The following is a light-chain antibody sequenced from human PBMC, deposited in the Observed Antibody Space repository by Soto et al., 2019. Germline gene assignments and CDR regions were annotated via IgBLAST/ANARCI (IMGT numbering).Light chain of an antibody. CDR3: QQYGTSPRT. V-gene: IGKV3-20*01. Sequence: IVLTQSPGTLSLSPGERAALSCRASQNVSSTYLAWYQQKPDQAPRLLIYGASSRATGIPDRFSGSGSGTVFTLTISRLEPEDFAVYYCQQYGTSPRTFGQGTNLEIK. CDR2: GAS. J-gene: IGKJ2*01. CDR1: QNVSSTY.